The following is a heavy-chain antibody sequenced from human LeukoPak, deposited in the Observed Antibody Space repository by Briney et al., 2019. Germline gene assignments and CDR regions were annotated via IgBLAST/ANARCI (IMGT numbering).Heavy chain of an antibody. Sequence: GASVKVSCKASGYTFTGYYMHWVRRAPGQGLEWMGWINPNSGGTNYAQKFQGRVTMTRDTSISTAYMELSRLRSDDTAVYYCARDPYYYDSSGHFDYWGQGTLVTVSS. CDR3: ARDPYYYDSSGHFDY. V-gene: IGHV1-2*02. CDR1: GYTFTGYY. D-gene: IGHD3-22*01. J-gene: IGHJ4*02. CDR2: INPNSGGT.